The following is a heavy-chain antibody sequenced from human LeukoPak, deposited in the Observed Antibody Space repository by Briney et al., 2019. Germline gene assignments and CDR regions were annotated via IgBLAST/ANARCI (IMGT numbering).Heavy chain of an antibody. J-gene: IGHJ4*02. CDR3: ARLGGSGSYPY. CDR1: GGSISSSSYY. CDR2: IYYSGST. D-gene: IGHD3-10*01. Sequence: SGTLSLTCTVSGGSISSSSYYWGWIRQPPGKGLEWIGSIYYSGSTYYNPSLKSRVTISVDTSKNQFSLKLSPVTAADTAVYYCARLGGSGSYPYWGQGTLVTVSS. V-gene: IGHV4-39*01.